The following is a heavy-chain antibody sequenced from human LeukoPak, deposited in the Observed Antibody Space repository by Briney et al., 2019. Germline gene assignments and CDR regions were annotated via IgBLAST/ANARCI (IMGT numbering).Heavy chain of an antibody. D-gene: IGHD5-18*01. CDR2: ISSSGSTI. Sequence: GGSLRLSCAASGFTFSSYSMNWVRQAPGKGLEWVSYISSSGSTIYYADSVKGRFTICRDNAKNSLYLQMNSLRAEDTAVYYCARDMGIQLWAEFDYWGQGTLVTVSS. J-gene: IGHJ4*02. CDR1: GFTFSSYS. V-gene: IGHV3-48*04. CDR3: ARDMGIQLWAEFDY.